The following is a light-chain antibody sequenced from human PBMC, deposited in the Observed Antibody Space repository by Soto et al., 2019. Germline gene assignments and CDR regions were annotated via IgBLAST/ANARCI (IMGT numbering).Light chain of an antibody. Sequence: QTVVTQPASVSGSPGQSITISCTGTASDVGGYNSVSWYQQLPGKAPKLMIYDVSNRPSGVSSRFSGSKSGSTASLTISGLQAEDEADYYCSSYSGSTTLGVVFGGGTKVTVL. V-gene: IGLV2-14*01. CDR2: DVS. J-gene: IGLJ2*01. CDR1: ASDVGGYNS. CDR3: SSYSGSTTLGVV.